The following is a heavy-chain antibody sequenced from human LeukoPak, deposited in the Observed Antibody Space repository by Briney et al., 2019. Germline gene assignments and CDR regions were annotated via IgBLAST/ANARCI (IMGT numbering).Heavy chain of an antibody. CDR3: AKDLGWELPAEAY. Sequence: GGSLRLSCATSGFIFSSYGMYWVRQAPGKGLEWVANIRQDGSDKYYMDSVKGRFTISRDNAKNSLSLQMNSLRAEDTAMYFCAKDLGWELPAEAYWGQGILVTVSS. D-gene: IGHD1-26*01. CDR1: GFIFSSYG. V-gene: IGHV3-7*03. CDR2: IRQDGSDK. J-gene: IGHJ4*02.